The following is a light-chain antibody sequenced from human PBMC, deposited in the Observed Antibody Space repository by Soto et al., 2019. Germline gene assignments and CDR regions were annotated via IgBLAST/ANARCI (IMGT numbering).Light chain of an antibody. J-gene: IGKJ1*01. CDR2: GAS. CDR3: QQDIHPPQT. V-gene: IGKV3-20*01. CDR1: QTINNNY. Sequence: EVVLTQSPGTLSLSPGERATLSCRASQTINNNYLAWYQQKPGQAPRLLIYGASNRATGIPYRFSGSGSGTDVTLTISRLEPEESALYYCQQDIHPPQTFGQGTKVEIK.